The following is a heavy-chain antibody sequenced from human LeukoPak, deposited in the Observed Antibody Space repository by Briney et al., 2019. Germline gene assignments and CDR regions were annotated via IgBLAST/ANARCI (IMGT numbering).Heavy chain of an antibody. V-gene: IGHV1-24*01. CDR3: ATWSHDYGDNAGSDL. D-gene: IGHD4-17*01. Sequence: ASVKVSCKVSGYTLTELSMHWVRQAPGKGLEWMGGFDPEDGETIYAQKFQGRVTMTEDTSTDTAYMELSSLRSEDTAVYYCATWSHDYGDNAGSDLWGRGTLVTVSS. J-gene: IGHJ2*01. CDR1: GYTLTELS. CDR2: FDPEDGET.